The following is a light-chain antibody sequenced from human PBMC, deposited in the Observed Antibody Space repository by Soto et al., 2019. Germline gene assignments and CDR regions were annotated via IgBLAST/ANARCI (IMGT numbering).Light chain of an antibody. Sequence: QSVLTQPPSVSGSPGQSVTISCTGTSSDVGYYNRVSWYQQPPGTAPKLMIYEVSNRPSGVPDRFSGSKSGNTASLTISGLQAEDEADYYCSSYTSSSTLFGGGTKLTVL. CDR3: SSYTSSSTL. V-gene: IGLV2-18*02. CDR2: EVS. CDR1: SSDVGYYNR. J-gene: IGLJ2*01.